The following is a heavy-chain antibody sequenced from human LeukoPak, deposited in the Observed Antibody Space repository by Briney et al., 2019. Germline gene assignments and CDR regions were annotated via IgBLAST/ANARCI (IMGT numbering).Heavy chain of an antibody. CDR2: VSSSSSYI. Sequence: GGSLRLSCAASGFTFSSYSMNWVRQAPGKGLEWVSSVSSSSSYIYYADSVKGRFTISRDDAKNSLYLQMNSLRAEDTAVYYCARDRAGGPDYWGQGTLVTVSS. D-gene: IGHD3-16*01. J-gene: IGHJ4*02. CDR3: ARDRAGGPDY. V-gene: IGHV3-21*01. CDR1: GFTFSSYS.